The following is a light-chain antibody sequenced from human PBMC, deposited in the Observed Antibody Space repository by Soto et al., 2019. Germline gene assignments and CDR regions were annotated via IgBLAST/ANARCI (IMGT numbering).Light chain of an antibody. V-gene: IGKV3-11*01. CDR3: QQRSNWPPLT. J-gene: IGKJ4*01. CDR2: DAT. CDR1: QSVSSY. Sequence: EIVLTQSPATLSLSPGERATLSCRASQSVSSYLAWYQQKPGQAPRLLIYDATIRATGIPARFSGSGSGTDFTLTITSLEPEDFSVYYCQQRSNWPPLTFGGGTKVEIK.